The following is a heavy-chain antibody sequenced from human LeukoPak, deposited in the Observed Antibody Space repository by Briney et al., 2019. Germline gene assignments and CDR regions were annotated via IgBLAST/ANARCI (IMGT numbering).Heavy chain of an antibody. CDR2: SGGAT. Sequence: GGSLRLSCVASGFTFSGYWMTWVRQAPGKGLEYVSTSGGATYYADSVKGRFTISRDNAKNTLYLQMSSLRAEDTAVYYCIKDRTGTYSFDYWGQGTLVTVSS. V-gene: IGHV3-64D*09. CDR3: IKDRTGTYSFDY. CDR1: GFTFSGYW. J-gene: IGHJ4*02. D-gene: IGHD1-7*01.